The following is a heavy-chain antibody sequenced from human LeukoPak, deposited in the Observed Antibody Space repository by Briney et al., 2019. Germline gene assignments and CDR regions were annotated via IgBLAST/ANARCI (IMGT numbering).Heavy chain of an antibody. D-gene: IGHD3-16*01. V-gene: IGHV1-69*05. CDR2: IIPIFGTA. CDR3: ARVGAPSKFPHPYYYYMDV. CDR1: GYTLTELS. Sequence: SVKVSCKVSGYTLTELSMHLVRQAPGQGLEWMGGIIPIFGTANYAQKFQGRVTITTDESTSTAYMELSSLRSEDTAVYYCARVGAPSKFPHPYYYYMDVWGKGTTVTVSS. J-gene: IGHJ6*03.